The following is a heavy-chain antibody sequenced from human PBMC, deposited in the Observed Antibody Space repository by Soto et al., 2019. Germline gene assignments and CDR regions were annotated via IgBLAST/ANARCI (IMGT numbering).Heavy chain of an antibody. Sequence: QVQLVQSGAEVKKPGASVKVSCKASGYTFTSYGISWVRQAPGQGLEWMGWISAYNGNTNYTQKLQGRVTMTTDTSTSTAYMELRSLRSDDTAVYYCARVYRITMVRGELSEYWGQGSLVTVSS. CDR2: ISAYNGNT. CDR1: GYTFTSYG. J-gene: IGHJ4*02. D-gene: IGHD3-10*01. V-gene: IGHV1-18*01. CDR3: ARVYRITMVRGELSEY.